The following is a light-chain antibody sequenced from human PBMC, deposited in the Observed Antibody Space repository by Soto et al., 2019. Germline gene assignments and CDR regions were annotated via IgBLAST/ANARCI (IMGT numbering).Light chain of an antibody. CDR3: SSYTSSNTCV. J-gene: IGLJ1*01. CDR1: SSDVGDYNY. V-gene: IGLV2-14*01. Sequence: QSVLTQPASVSGSPGQSITISCTGTSSDVGDYNYVSWYQQHPGKAPKPMIYDVSNRPSGVSNRFSGSKSGNTASLTISGLQAEDETDYYCSSYTSSNTCVFGTGTKVTVL. CDR2: DVS.